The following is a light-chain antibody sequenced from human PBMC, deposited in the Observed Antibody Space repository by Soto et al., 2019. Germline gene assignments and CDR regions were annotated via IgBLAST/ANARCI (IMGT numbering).Light chain of an antibody. CDR2: EVS. CDR3: SPYTSSSTYV. Sequence: QSVLTQPASVSGSPGQSITISCTGTSSDVGGYNYVSWYQQHPGKAPKLMIYEVSNRPSGVSNRFSGSKSGNTASLTISGLQAEGEADYYCSPYTSSSTYVFGTGTKVTVL. CDR1: SSDVGGYNY. V-gene: IGLV2-14*01. J-gene: IGLJ1*01.